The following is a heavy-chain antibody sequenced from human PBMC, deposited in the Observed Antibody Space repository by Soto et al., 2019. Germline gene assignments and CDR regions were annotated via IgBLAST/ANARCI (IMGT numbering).Heavy chain of an antibody. CDR3: ARAARLRFLEWLSGAFDF. V-gene: IGHV1-3*01. D-gene: IGHD3-3*01. J-gene: IGHJ4*02. CDR2: INAGNGNT. CDR1: GYTFTSYA. Sequence: DSVKVSCKASGYTFTSYAMHWVRQAHGQRLEWMGWINAGNGNTKYSQKFKGRVTITRDTSASTAYMELSSLRSEDTAVYYCARAARLRFLEWLSGAFDFWGQGTLVTVSS.